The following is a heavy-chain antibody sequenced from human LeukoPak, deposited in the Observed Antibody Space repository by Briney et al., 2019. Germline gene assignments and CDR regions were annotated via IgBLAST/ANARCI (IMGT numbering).Heavy chain of an antibody. CDR1: GYTFTSYA. V-gene: IGHV1-3*01. Sequence: ASVKVSCKASGYTFTSYAMHWVRQAPGQRLEWMGWINAGNGNTKYSQKFQGRVTITRDTSASTAYVELSSLRSEDTAVYYCARDWVKTYYYGSGSQPLEYWGQGTLVTVSS. J-gene: IGHJ4*02. CDR2: INAGNGNT. CDR3: ARDWVKTYYYGSGSQPLEY. D-gene: IGHD3-10*01.